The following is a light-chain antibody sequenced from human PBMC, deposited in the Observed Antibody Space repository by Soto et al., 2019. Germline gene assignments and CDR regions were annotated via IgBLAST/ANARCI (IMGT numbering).Light chain of an antibody. CDR1: QGISSA. Sequence: GDRVTITCRASQGISSALAWYQQKPGKAPKLLIYAASTLQSGVPSRFSGSGSGTDFTLTISSLQPEDFATYYCQQYDVSPITFGLGTRLEIK. V-gene: IGKV1-13*02. CDR2: AAS. CDR3: QQYDVSPIT. J-gene: IGKJ5*01.